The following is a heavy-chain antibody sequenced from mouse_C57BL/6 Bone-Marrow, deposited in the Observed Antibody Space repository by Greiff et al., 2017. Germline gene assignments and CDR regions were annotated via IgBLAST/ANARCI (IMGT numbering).Heavy chain of an antibody. D-gene: IGHD2-3*01. V-gene: IGHV1-69*01. CDR1: GYTFPSYW. CDR2: IDPSDSYT. CDR3: ARLYDGYYVYLDY. J-gene: IGHJ2*01. Sequence: QVQLQQPGAELVMPGASVKLSCKASGYTFPSYWMHWVKQRPGQGLEWIGEIDPSDSYTNYNQKFKGKSTLTVDKSSSTAYMQLSSLTSEDSAVYDCARLYDGYYVYLDYWGQGTTLTVSS.